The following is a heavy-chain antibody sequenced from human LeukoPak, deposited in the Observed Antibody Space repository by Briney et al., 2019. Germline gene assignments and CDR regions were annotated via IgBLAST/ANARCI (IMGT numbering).Heavy chain of an antibody. CDR2: ISSSSSYI. CDR1: GFTFSSYS. J-gene: IGHJ4*02. V-gene: IGHV3-21*04. Sequence: GGSLRLSCAASGFTFSSYSMNWVRQAPGKGLEWVSSISSSSSYIYYADSVKGRFTISRDNAKNSLYLQMNSLRAEDTAFYYCARGLMGGYPHFDFWGQGILVTVSS. D-gene: IGHD3-22*01. CDR3: ARGLMGGYPHFDF.